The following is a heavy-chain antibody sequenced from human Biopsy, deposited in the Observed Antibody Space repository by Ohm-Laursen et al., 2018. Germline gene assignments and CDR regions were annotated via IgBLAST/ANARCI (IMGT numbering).Heavy chain of an antibody. CDR3: ALAAAQTVTHFGY. CDR1: GFTFISYA. V-gene: IGHV3-23*01. D-gene: IGHD4-17*01. Sequence: SLRLSCTASGFTFISYAMTWLRQAPGRGLEWVSTISGNSDIIYDTDSVKGRFTISRDNSKNTLYLQMNSLRADDTAVYYCALAAAQTVTHFGYWGQGTLVTVSS. CDR2: ISGNSDII. J-gene: IGHJ4*02.